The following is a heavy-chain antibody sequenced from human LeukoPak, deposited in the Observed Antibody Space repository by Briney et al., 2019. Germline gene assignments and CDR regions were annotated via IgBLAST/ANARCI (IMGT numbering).Heavy chain of an antibody. V-gene: IGHV4-30-4*08. CDR1: GGSISSADYY. D-gene: IGHD5-24*01. Sequence: PSQTLSLTCTVSGGSISSADYYWSWIRQPPGEGLEWIGYIYYSGSTYYNPSLKSRVTLSVDTSNNQFSLRLSSVTAADTAVYYCARARDTNPFDYWGQGTLVTVSS. CDR2: IYYSGST. CDR3: ARARDTNPFDY. J-gene: IGHJ4*02.